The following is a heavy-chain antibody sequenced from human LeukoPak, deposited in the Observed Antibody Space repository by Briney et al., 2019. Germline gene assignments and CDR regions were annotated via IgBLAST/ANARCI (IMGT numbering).Heavy chain of an antibody. CDR1: GFTFSSYS. D-gene: IGHD6-19*01. Sequence: GGSLRLSCAASGFTFSSYSMNWVRQAPGKGLEWVSSISSSSSYIYYADSVKGRFTISRDNAKNSLYLQMSSLRAEDTAVYYCARDSSGWYQGWFDPWGQGTLVTVSS. CDR2: ISSSSSYI. J-gene: IGHJ5*02. V-gene: IGHV3-21*01. CDR3: ARDSSGWYQGWFDP.